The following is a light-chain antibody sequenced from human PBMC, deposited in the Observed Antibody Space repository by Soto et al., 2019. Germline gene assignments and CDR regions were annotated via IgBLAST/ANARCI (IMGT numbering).Light chain of an antibody. J-gene: IGKJ1*01. V-gene: IGKV3-20*01. Sequence: VVLTQTPGTLSLSPGGRASLSCRASQSVGTFLAWYQQRSGQAPRLLIYGASTRASGIPDRFSGSGSGTDFTLTISRLEPEDFGVYYCQQYGSSLTFGQGTKVDIK. CDR3: QQYGSSLT. CDR2: GAS. CDR1: QSVGTF.